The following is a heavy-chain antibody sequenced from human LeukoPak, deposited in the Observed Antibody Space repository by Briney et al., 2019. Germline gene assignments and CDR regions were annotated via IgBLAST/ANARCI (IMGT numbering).Heavy chain of an antibody. CDR3: ARRRYSSGQIDC. V-gene: IGHV4-59*08. D-gene: IGHD6-19*01. Sequence: SETLSLTCTVSGASISSYYWSWIRQPPGKGLEWIGYVYYSESTNYNPSLKSRVTISIDTSKNQFSLKLCSVTAADTAVYYCARRRYSSGQIDCWGQGTLVTVSS. CDR1: GASISSYY. J-gene: IGHJ4*02. CDR2: VYYSEST.